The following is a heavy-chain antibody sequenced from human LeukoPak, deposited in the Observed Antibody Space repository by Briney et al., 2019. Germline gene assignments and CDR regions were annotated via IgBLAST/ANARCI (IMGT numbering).Heavy chain of an antibody. Sequence: RASVKVSCKASGGTFSSYAISWVRQAPGQGLEWMGGIIPIFGTANYAQKFQGRVTITADKSTSTAYMELSSLRSEDTAVYYCARDPRIAVAGYPGAFDIWGQGTMVTVSS. V-gene: IGHV1-69*06. CDR1: GGTFSSYA. CDR2: IIPIFGTA. J-gene: IGHJ3*02. D-gene: IGHD6-19*01. CDR3: ARDPRIAVAGYPGAFDI.